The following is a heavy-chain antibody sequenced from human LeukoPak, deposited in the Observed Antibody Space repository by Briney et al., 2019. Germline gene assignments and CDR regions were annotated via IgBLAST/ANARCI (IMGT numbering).Heavy chain of an antibody. J-gene: IGHJ5*02. CDR1: GGSISSYY. D-gene: IGHD3-10*01. CDR2: IYYSGST. V-gene: IGHV4-59*01. CDR3: AGQGRFGELKEYWFDP. Sequence: SETLSLTCTVSGGSISSYYWSWIRQPPGKGLEWIGYIYYSGSTNYNPSLKSRVTISVDTSKNQFSLKLSSVTAADTAVYYCAGQGRFGELKEYWFDPWGQGTLVTVSS.